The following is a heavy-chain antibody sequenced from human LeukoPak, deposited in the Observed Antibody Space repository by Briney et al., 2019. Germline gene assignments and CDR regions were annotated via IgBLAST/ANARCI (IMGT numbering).Heavy chain of an antibody. V-gene: IGHV4-34*01. D-gene: IGHD2-21*01. CDR1: GGSFSGYF. CDR2: INHSGST. Sequence: SETLSLTCAVYGGSFSGYFWTWIRQPPGKGLEWIGEINHSGSTNYNPSLKSRVTISVDTSKNQFSLKLSSVTAADTAVYYCARLLWGDSPKWGQGTLVTVSS. J-gene: IGHJ4*02. CDR3: ARLLWGDSPK.